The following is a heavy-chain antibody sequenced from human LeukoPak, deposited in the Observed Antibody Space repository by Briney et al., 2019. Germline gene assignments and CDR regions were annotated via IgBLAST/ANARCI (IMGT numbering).Heavy chain of an antibody. CDR1: GFIFKSCS. CDR3: AKVHSDIVIAVFFSFDV. J-gene: IGHJ3*01. V-gene: IGHV3-21*06. Sequence: GGSLRLSCGVSGFIFKSCSMHWVRQAPGKGLEWVASILGSGSEMFYADSVKGRFIISRDNSKNSLYLQMNSLRVEDTAVYLCAKVHSDIVIAVFFSFDVWGQGTTVTVSS. D-gene: IGHD5-12*01. CDR2: ILGSGSEM.